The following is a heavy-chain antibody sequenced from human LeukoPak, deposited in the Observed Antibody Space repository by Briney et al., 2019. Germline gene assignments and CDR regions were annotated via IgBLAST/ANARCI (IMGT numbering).Heavy chain of an antibody. J-gene: IGHJ4*02. V-gene: IGHV1-3*01. D-gene: IGHD1-26*01. CDR3: ARDTSSIVGATTFDY. Sequence: ASVKVSCKASGYTFTSYAMHWVRQAPGQRLEWMGWINAGNGNTKYSQKFQGRVTITRDTSASTAYMELSSLRSEDTAVYYCARDTSSIVGATTFDYWGQGTLVTVSS. CDR2: INAGNGNT. CDR1: GYTFTSYA.